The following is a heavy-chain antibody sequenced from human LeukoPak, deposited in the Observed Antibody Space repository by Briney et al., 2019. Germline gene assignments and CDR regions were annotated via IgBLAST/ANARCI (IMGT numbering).Heavy chain of an antibody. CDR2: INQDGSEK. CDR1: RFPFSNYW. D-gene: IGHD3-10*01. CDR3: ARGPMFRGVIIRRSKSGYFDY. Sequence: GGSLRLSCAAFRFPFSNYWMSWVRQAPGKGLEWVANINQDGSEKFYVDSVKGRFTISRDNAKNSVYLQMNSLRAEDTAVYYCARGPMFRGVIIRRSKSGYFDYRGQGTLVTVSS. V-gene: IGHV3-7*05. J-gene: IGHJ4*02.